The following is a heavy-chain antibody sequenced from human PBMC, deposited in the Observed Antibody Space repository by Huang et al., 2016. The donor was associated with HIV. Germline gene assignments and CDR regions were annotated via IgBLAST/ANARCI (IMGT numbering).Heavy chain of an antibody. CDR3: ARGGILGTSWYRPFDY. CDR1: GFDFSSYA. D-gene: IGHD6-13*01. Sequence: QVQLGESGGGVVQPEKSLRLSCAASGFDFSSYAMNWVRQAPGNGPQWVAVITNDGNNMYYADDCKGRFIISRDNAKNTLYLQMNSLRGEDTAIYYCARGGILGTSWYRPFDYWGQGTLVTVSS. V-gene: IGHV3-30-3*01. CDR2: ITNDGNNM. J-gene: IGHJ4*02.